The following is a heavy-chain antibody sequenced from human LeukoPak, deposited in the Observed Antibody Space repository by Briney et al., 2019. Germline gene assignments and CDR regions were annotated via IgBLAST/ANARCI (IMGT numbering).Heavy chain of an antibody. CDR1: GFTFSSYA. J-gene: IGHJ4*02. D-gene: IGHD3-3*01. V-gene: IGHV3-23*01. Sequence: PGGSLRLSCAASGFTFSSYAMSWVRQAPGKGLEWVSAVSGSGGTTYYADSVKGRFTISRDNSQNTLYLKMNSLRAEETAVYYCAKGSDFWSGYCDYWGQGTLVTVSS. CDR2: VSGSGGTT. CDR3: AKGSDFWSGYCDY.